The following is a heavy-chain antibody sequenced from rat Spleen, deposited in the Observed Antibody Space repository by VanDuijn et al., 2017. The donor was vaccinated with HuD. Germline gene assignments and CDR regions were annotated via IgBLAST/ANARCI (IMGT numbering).Heavy chain of an antibody. V-gene: IGHV5-62*01. CDR2: ISSSSGT. J-gene: IGHJ2*01. CDR3: ARLTTQLGADY. D-gene: IGHD5-1*01. CDR1: GFTFSSYG. Sequence: VQLVESGGGLVQPGKSLKLSCSASGFTFSSYGMHWIRQAPGKGLDWVAYISSSSGTVYADAVKGRFTISRDNAKNTLYLQLNSLKSEDTAIYYCARLTTQLGADYWGQGVMVTVSS.